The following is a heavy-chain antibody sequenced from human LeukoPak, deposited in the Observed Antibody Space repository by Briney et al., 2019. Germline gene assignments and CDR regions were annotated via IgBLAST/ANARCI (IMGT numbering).Heavy chain of an antibody. D-gene: IGHD3-10*01. J-gene: IGHJ5*02. V-gene: IGHV4-61*05. CDR2: IYTSGST. CDR1: GVSISSSSYY. Sequence: SETLSLTCTVSGVSISSSSYYWGWIRQPPGKGLEWIGRIYTSGSTNYNPSLKSRVTMSVDTSKNQFSLKLSSVTAADTAVYYCARELIWFGELSSPDLFDPWGQGTLVTVSS. CDR3: ARELIWFGELSSPDLFDP.